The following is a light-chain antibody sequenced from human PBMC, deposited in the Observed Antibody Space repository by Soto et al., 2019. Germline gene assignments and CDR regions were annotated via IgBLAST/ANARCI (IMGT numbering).Light chain of an antibody. Sequence: QSVLTQPPSASGTPGQRVTLSCSGSNSNIGSNTVNWYHQLPGTAPKLLIYSNNQRPSGVPDRFSGSKSGTSASLAISGLQSEDEADYYCAAWEDSLNGWVFGGGTKLTVL. CDR3: AAWEDSLNGWV. V-gene: IGLV1-44*01. CDR2: SNN. CDR1: NSNIGSNT. J-gene: IGLJ3*02.